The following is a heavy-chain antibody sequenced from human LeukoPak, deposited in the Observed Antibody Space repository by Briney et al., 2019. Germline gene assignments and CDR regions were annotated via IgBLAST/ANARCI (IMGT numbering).Heavy chain of an antibody. D-gene: IGHD3-10*01. CDR1: GFTFSSYW. CDR3: ARDAVLSPASFGEPLKYHFDY. CDR2: IKQDGSEK. J-gene: IGHJ4*02. V-gene: IGHV3-7*01. Sequence: GGSLRLSCAASGFTFSSYWMSWVRQAPGKGLEWVANIKQDGSEKYYVDSVKGRFTISRDNAKNSLYLQMNSLRAEDTAVYYCARDAVLSPASFGEPLKYHFDYWGQGTLVTVSS.